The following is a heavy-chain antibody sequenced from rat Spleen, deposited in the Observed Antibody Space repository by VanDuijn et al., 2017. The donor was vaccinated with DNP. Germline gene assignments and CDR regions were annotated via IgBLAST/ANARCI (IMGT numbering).Heavy chain of an antibody. Sequence: EVQLVETGGGLVQPGRSLKVSCAVSGFTFSNYDMAWVRQAPTKGLEWVATISTSGVTTFYRDSVKGRFIVSRDNAKNTQYLQMDSLRSEDTATYYCARSGRSFDYWGQGVMVTVSS. CDR1: GFTFSNYD. V-gene: IGHV5S13*01. D-gene: IGHD5-1*01. CDR2: ISTSGVTT. J-gene: IGHJ2*01. CDR3: ARSGRSFDY.